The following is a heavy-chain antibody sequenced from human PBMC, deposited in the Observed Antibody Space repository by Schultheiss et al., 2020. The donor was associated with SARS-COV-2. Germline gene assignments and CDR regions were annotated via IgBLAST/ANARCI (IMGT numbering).Heavy chain of an antibody. J-gene: IGHJ5*02. CDR3: ARAGSGWFDP. D-gene: IGHD1-14*01. V-gene: IGHV4-59*12. Sequence: SETLSLTCTVSGGSISSYYWSWIRQPPGKGLEWIGYIYYSGSTYYNPSLKSLVTISVDTSKNQFSLKLSSVTAADTAVYYCARAGSGWFDPWGQGTLVTVSS. CDR1: GGSISSYY. CDR2: IYYSGST.